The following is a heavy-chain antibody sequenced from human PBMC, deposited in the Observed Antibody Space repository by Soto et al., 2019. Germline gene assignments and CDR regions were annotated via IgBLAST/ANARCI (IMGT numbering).Heavy chain of an antibody. CDR3: ARQTYYYDSSGPTLFDY. Sequence: SGPTLVNPTQTPTLTCTFSGFSLSTSGVGVGWIRQPPGKALEWLALIYWDDDKRYSPSLKSRLTITKDTSKNQVVLTMTNMDPVDTATYYCARQTYYYDSSGPTLFDYWGQGTLVTVSS. CDR1: GFSLSTSGVG. V-gene: IGHV2-5*02. D-gene: IGHD3-22*01. CDR2: IYWDDDK. J-gene: IGHJ4*02.